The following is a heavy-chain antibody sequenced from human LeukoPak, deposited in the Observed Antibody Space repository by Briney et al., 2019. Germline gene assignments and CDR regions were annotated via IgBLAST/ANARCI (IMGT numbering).Heavy chain of an antibody. J-gene: IGHJ4*02. Sequence: PSETLSLTCAVSGGSFSGYYWSWIRQPPGKGLEWIGEINHSGSTNYNPSLKSRVTISVDTSKNQFSLKLSSGTAADTAVYYCARVGRWLQSPYYFDYWGEGTLVTVSS. CDR2: INHSGST. CDR1: GGSFSGYY. D-gene: IGHD5-24*01. CDR3: ARVGRWLQSPYYFDY. V-gene: IGHV4-34*01.